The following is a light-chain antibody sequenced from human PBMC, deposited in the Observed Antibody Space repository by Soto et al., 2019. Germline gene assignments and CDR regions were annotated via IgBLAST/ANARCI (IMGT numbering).Light chain of an antibody. Sequence: AILMTQSPSSFSASTGDRVTITCRASRGISSYLAWYQQKPGKAPQLLIYAASTLQSGVPSRFSGSGSGTDFTLTISCLQSEDFATYYCKQYYSYPLTFAQGTKVDIK. CDR1: RGISSY. CDR2: AAS. V-gene: IGKV1-8*01. J-gene: IGKJ1*01. CDR3: KQYYSYPLT.